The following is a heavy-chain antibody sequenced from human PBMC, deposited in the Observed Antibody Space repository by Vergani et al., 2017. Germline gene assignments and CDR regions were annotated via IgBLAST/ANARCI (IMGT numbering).Heavy chain of an antibody. CDR2: IYPGDSDT. V-gene: IGHV5-51*01. CDR1: GYSFTSYW. D-gene: IGHD6-6*01. Sequence: EVPLVQSGAAVKKPGESLKISCTCSGYSFTSYWIGWVRQMPGKGLEWMGIIYPGDSDTRYSPSFQGQVTISADKSISTAYLQWSSLKASDTAMYYCARHDHSSSENAFDIWGQGTMVTVSS. CDR3: ARHDHSSSENAFDI. J-gene: IGHJ3*02.